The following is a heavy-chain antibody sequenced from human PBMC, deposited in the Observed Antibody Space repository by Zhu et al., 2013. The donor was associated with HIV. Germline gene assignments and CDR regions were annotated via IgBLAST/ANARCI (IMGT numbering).Heavy chain of an antibody. Sequence: QVQLVQSGAEVKKPGASVKVSCKASGYTFTSYGISWVRQAPGQGLEWMGWISAYNGNTNYAQKLQGRVTMTTDTSTSTAYMELRSLRSDDTAVYYCARDLRSRWYSSSWPNPYDYYYYGMDVWGRRDHGHRLL. CDR2: ISAYNGNT. CDR3: ARDLRSRWYSSSWPNPYDYYYYGMDV. V-gene: IGHV1-18*01. CDR1: GYTFTSYG. D-gene: IGHD6-13*01. J-gene: IGHJ6*02.